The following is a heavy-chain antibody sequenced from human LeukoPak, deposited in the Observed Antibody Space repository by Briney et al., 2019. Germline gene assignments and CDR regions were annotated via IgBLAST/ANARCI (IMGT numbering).Heavy chain of an antibody. CDR3: ARGFQYSSSWYSNSMDV. CDR2: MNPNSGNT. V-gene: IGHV1-8*01. Sequence: ASVKVSCKASGYTFTSYDINWVRQATGQGLEWMGWMNPNSGNTGYAQKFQGRVTMTRNTSISTAYMELSSLRSEDTAVYYCARGFQYSSSWYSNSMDVWGQGTTVTVSS. CDR1: GYTFTSYD. J-gene: IGHJ6*02. D-gene: IGHD6-13*01.